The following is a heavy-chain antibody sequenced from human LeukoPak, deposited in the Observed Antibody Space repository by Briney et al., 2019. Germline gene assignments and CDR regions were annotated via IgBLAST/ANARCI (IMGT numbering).Heavy chain of an antibody. CDR1: GGSFSAYY. Sequence: SETLSLTCAVYGGSFSAYYWSWIRQPPGKGLEWIGEINHSGSTTYNPSLKSRVTISVDTSKNQFSLKLSSVTAADTAVYYCARVYGSGYDFRGAFDIWGQGTMVTVSS. V-gene: IGHV4-34*01. CDR2: INHSGST. CDR3: ARVYGSGYDFRGAFDI. J-gene: IGHJ3*02. D-gene: IGHD5-12*01.